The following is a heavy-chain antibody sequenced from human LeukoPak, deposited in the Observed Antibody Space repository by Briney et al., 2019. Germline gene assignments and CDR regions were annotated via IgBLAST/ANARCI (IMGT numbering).Heavy chain of an antibody. Sequence: PGGSLRLSCAASGFTFSTYGMHWVRQAPGKGLEWVAVISHDGSNKYYADSVKGRFTISRDNSKNTLYVQMNSLRAEDTAVYYCAKDGWFGAMDYWGQGTLVTVSS. J-gene: IGHJ4*02. V-gene: IGHV3-30*18. CDR3: AKDGWFGAMDY. CDR2: ISHDGSNK. D-gene: IGHD3-10*01. CDR1: GFTFSTYG.